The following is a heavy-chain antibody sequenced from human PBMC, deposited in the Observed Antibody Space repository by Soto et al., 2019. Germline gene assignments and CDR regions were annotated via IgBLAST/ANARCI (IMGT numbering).Heavy chain of an antibody. V-gene: IGHV3-23*01. J-gene: IGHJ4*02. CDR1: GVRFSTYA. Sequence: GGSLRLSCAASGVRFSTYAMSWVRQAPGKGLEWVSVISDNGDSTYYADSVKGRFTISRDSSKNTLYLRMNSLRAEDTAVYYCASYVLCPTFYFDNWGQGTLVTVSS. CDR3: ASYVLCPTFYFDN. D-gene: IGHD2-8*02. CDR2: ISDNGDST.